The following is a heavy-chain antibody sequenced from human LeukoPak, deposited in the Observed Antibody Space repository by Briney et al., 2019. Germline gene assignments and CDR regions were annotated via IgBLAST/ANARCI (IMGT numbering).Heavy chain of an antibody. D-gene: IGHD2-15*01. Sequence: PSETLSLTCTVPGGSISTYYWSWIRQPPGKGLEWIGYIYYSGSTNYNPSLKSRVTISVDTSKNQFSLKLRSVTAADTAVYYCASDYCSGGSCYSDYAFDIWGQGTMVTVSS. CDR3: ASDYCSGGSCYSDYAFDI. J-gene: IGHJ3*02. V-gene: IGHV4-59*01. CDR2: IYYSGST. CDR1: GGSISTYY.